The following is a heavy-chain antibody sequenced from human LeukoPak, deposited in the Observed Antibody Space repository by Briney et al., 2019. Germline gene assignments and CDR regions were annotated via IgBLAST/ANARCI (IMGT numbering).Heavy chain of an antibody. J-gene: IGHJ4*02. CDR1: GYTFTGYF. V-gene: IGHV1-2*02. CDR2: INPNSGGT. CDR3: ARQSPSDF. Sequence: ASVKVSCKASGYTFTGYFMHWVRQAPGQGLEWMGWINPNSGGTNYAQKFQGRVTMTRDTSISTAYMELSSLRSDDAAVYYCARQSPSDFWGQGTLVTVSA.